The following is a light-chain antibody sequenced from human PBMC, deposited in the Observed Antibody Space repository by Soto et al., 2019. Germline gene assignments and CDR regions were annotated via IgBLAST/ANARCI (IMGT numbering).Light chain of an antibody. J-gene: IGKJ1*01. CDR1: QSVSSY. V-gene: IGKV3-20*01. CDR2: GAS. CDR3: QQYVSSSRT. Sequence: EIVLTQSPGTLSLSPGERATLSCRDSQSVSSYLAWYQQKPGQAPRLLIYGASSRATGIPDRFSGSGSGTDFTLTISRLEPEDFAVYYCQQYVSSSRTFGQGTKVEIK.